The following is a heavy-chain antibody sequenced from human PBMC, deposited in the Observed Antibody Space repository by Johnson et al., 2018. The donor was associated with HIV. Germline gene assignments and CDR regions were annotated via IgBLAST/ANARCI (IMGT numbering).Heavy chain of an antibody. J-gene: IGHJ3*02. CDR3: ARTSSGSRNALDI. V-gene: IGHV3-48*04. Sequence: EVQVVESGGGVVQPGRSLRLSCAASGFTFSSSAMHWVRQAPGKGLEWVSYISSSGTTMYYSDSVKGRFTISRDNANNSLHLQMNRLRAEDTAVYYCARTSSGSRNALDIWGLGTMVTVSS. D-gene: IGHD3-10*01. CDR1: GFTFSSSA. CDR2: ISSSGTTM.